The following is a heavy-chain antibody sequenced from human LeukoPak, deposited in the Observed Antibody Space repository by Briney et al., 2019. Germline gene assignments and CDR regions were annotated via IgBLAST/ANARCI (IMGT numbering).Heavy chain of an antibody. J-gene: IGHJ5*02. CDR3: ARKHITMVRGVPWFDP. CDR1: GGTFSSYA. V-gene: IGHV1-69*06. CDR2: IIPIFGTA. Sequence: SVKVSCKASGGTFSSYAISWVRQAPGQGREWMGGIIPIFGTANYAQKFQGRVTITADKSTSTAYMELSSLRSEDTAVYYCARKHITMVRGVPWFDPWGQGTLVTVSS. D-gene: IGHD3-10*01.